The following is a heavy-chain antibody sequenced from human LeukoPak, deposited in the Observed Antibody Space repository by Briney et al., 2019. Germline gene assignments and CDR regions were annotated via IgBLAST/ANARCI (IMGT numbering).Heavy chain of an antibody. Sequence: SETLSLTCSDSGGSISGSYWSWIRQPPGKGLEWIGYIYYSETYYNPSLKSRVTISLDTSKNQFSLNLRFVTAADTAVYYCARPGCRGNAFDIWGQGTMVTVSS. V-gene: IGHV4-59*08. CDR2: IYYSET. D-gene: IGHD2-15*01. J-gene: IGHJ3*02. CDR1: GGSISGSY. CDR3: ARPGCRGNAFDI.